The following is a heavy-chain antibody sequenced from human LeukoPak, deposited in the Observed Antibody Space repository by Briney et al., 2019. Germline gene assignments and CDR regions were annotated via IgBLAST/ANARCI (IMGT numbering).Heavy chain of an antibody. J-gene: IGHJ4*02. V-gene: IGHV3-30*18. CDR3: AKDVDSSSRYYFDY. Sequence: GGSLRLSCAASGFTLSSYSMNWVRQAPGKGLEWVAVISYDGSDKYYADSVKGRFTISRDNSKNTLYLQMNSLRAEDTAVYYCAKDVDSSSRYYFDYWGQGTLVTVSS. CDR1: GFTLSSYS. CDR2: ISYDGSDK. D-gene: IGHD6-13*01.